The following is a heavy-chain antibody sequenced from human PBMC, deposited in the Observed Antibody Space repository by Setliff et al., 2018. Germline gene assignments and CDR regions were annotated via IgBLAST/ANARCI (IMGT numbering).Heavy chain of an antibody. CDR3: SRLVRYCTTTTCQRASGAEF. CDR1: GYTFSHSG. V-gene: IGHV1-18*01. Sequence: ASVKVSCKASGYTFSHSGITWVRQAPGQGLEWMGWISVYTGNTNYAPKLQGRITMTTDTSTSTAYMELRSLTSDDTAVYYCSRLVRYCTTTTCQRASGAEFWGQGTLVTVS. CDR2: ISVYTGNT. J-gene: IGHJ4*02. D-gene: IGHD2-8*01.